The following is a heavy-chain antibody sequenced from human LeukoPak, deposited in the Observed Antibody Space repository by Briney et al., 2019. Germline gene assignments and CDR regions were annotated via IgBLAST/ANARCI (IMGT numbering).Heavy chain of an antibody. CDR2: IYYSGST. V-gene: IGHV4-39*01. Sequence: PSETLSLTCTVSGGSISRSSYYWGWIRQPPGKGLGWIGSIYYSGSTYYNPSLKSRVTISVDTSKNQFSLKLSSVTAADTAVYYCARHHTGFGELFDYYCMDVWGKGTTVTISS. D-gene: IGHD3-10*01. CDR3: ARHHTGFGELFDYYCMDV. J-gene: IGHJ6*03. CDR1: GGSISRSSYY.